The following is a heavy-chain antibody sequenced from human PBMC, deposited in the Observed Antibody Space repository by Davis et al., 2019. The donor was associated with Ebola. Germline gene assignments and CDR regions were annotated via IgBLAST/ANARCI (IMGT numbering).Heavy chain of an antibody. Sequence: GESLKISCAASGFNFGDYSMHWVRQAPGKGLGWVPLLSAHGESTYYADSVKGRFTISRDNSKNSLYLQMNSLRTEDTAFYYCVRPGSGSYTPDFDYWGQGTLVTVSS. V-gene: IGHV3-43*02. D-gene: IGHD3-10*01. CDR2: LSAHGEST. J-gene: IGHJ4*02. CDR3: VRPGSGSYTPDFDY. CDR1: GFNFGDYS.